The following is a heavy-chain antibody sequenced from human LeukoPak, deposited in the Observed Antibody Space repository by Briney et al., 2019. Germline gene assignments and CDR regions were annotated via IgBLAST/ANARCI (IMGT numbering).Heavy chain of an antibody. Sequence: ASVKVSCKASGYSFTSHYMHWVRQAPGQGLEWMGLINPRGTATRYAESFQGRLTLTRDLSTSTDYMELSSLSSDDTAVYFCARDTSEGDYAWWFDPWGQGTLVTVAS. CDR1: GYSFTSHY. CDR3: ARDTSEGDYAWWFDP. CDR2: INPRGTAT. D-gene: IGHD3-16*01. J-gene: IGHJ5*02. V-gene: IGHV1-46*01.